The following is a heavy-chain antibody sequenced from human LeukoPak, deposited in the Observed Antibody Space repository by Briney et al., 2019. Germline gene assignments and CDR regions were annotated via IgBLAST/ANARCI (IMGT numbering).Heavy chain of an antibody. CDR1: GYTFTGYY. Sequence: ASVKVSCKASGYTFTGYYMHWVRQAPGQGLEWMGWINPNSGGTNYAQKFQGRVTMTRDTSISTAYMELSRLRSDDTAVYYCARGPYVLRFLEWLFQPDYWGQGTLVTVSS. CDR3: ARGPYVLRFLEWLFQPDY. D-gene: IGHD3-3*01. V-gene: IGHV1-2*02. J-gene: IGHJ4*02. CDR2: INPNSGGT.